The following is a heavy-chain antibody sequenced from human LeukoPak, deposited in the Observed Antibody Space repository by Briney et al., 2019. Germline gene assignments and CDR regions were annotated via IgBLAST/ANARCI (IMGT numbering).Heavy chain of an antibody. V-gene: IGHV3-53*01. CDR1: GFTVSSNY. CDR3: ARDGRSGNFDK. Sequence: PGGSLRLSCAASGFTVSSNYMSWVRQAPGRGLEWLSVIYSGGDTYYTDSVKGRFTISRDTAKNTLYLQMNSLRAEDTAVYYCARDGRSGNFDKWGQGTLVSVSS. J-gene: IGHJ4*02. D-gene: IGHD1-26*01. CDR2: IYSGGDT.